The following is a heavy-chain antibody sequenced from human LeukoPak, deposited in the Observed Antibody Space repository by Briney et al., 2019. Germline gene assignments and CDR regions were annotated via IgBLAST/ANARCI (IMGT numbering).Heavy chain of an antibody. D-gene: IGHD1-26*01. J-gene: IGHJ5*01. V-gene: IGHV3-7*01. CDR2: INQDGIDK. Sequence: GGSLRLSCAASGFTFRTYWMTWVRQAPGKGLEWVADINQDGIDKYYVDSVKGRFTISRDNAKNSLYLQMDSLRDEDTAMYYCARDASGSSYDSWGQGTLVTVSS. CDR1: GFTFRTYW. CDR3: ARDASGSSYDS.